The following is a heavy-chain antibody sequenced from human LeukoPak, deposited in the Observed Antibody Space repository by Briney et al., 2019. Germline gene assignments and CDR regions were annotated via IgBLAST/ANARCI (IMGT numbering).Heavy chain of an antibody. D-gene: IGHD2-21*02. CDR2: INHSGST. CDR3: ARGRRVVVTAIPRRKGGAFDI. J-gene: IGHJ3*02. Sequence: PSETLSLTCTVSGGSISSRSYYWSWIRQPPGKGLEWIGEINHSGSTNYNPSLKSRVTISVDTSKNQFSLKLSSVTAADTAVYYCARGRRVVVTAIPRRKGGAFDIWGQGTMVTVSS. CDR1: GGSISSRSYY. V-gene: IGHV4-39*07.